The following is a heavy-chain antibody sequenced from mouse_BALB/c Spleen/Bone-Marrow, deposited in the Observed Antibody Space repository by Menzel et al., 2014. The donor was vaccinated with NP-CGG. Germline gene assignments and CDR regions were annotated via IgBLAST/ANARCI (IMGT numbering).Heavy chain of an antibody. V-gene: IGHV5-17*02. CDR1: GFTFSSFG. Sequence: DVKLPESGGGLVQPGGSRKHSCAASGFTFSSFGMHWVRQAPERGLEWVAYISSGSSTIYYADTVKGRLTISRDNPKNTLFLQMTSIRSENTAMYSCARGGNGEDIDYWGQGTTLTVSS. CDR3: ARGGNGEDIDY. CDR2: ISSGSSTI. D-gene: IGHD3-2*01. J-gene: IGHJ2*01.